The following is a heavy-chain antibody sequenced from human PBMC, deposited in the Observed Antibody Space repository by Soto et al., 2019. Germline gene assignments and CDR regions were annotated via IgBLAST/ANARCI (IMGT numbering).Heavy chain of an antibody. D-gene: IGHD6-13*01. Sequence: QVHLVQSGAEVKKPGSSVKVSCKASGGTFSNHAINWVRQAPGQGLEWMGRIILIFTTTNYAQKFQGRVTITADESTITAYMELSSLKHDDTAVYYCAREVAADGTFREDVFDIWGQGTLVTVSS. CDR3: AREVAADGTFREDVFDI. V-gene: IGHV1-69*12. CDR2: IILIFTTT. J-gene: IGHJ3*02. CDR1: GGTFSNHA.